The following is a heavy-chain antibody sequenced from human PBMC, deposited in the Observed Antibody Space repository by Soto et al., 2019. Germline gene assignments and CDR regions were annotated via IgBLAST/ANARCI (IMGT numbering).Heavy chain of an antibody. D-gene: IGHD3-22*01. CDR2: INHSGST. V-gene: IGHV4-34*01. J-gene: IGHJ4*02. CDR3: ARGTRLLRYFDY. Sequence: SETLSLTCAVYGGSFSGYCWSWIRQPPGKGLEWIGEINHSGSTNYNPSLKSRVTISVDTSKNQFSLKLSSVTAADTAVYYCARGTRLLRYFDYWGQGTLVTVSS. CDR1: GGSFSGYC.